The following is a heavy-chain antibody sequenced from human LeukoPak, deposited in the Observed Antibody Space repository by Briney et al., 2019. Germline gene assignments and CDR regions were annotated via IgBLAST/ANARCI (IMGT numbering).Heavy chain of an antibody. D-gene: IGHD5-12*01. CDR1: GVTFRNYG. V-gene: IGHV3-30*03. J-gene: IGHJ4*02. CDR2: ISSDGIDK. Sequence: GGSLRLSCSVSGVTFRNYGMHWVRQAPGKGLEWVALISSDGIDKLYGASVKGRFTISRDDSKSTLYLQMNSLTAEDTAVYYCTTKVMRGNLGDDYDDWGQGTLVTVYS. CDR3: TTKVMRGNLGDDYDD.